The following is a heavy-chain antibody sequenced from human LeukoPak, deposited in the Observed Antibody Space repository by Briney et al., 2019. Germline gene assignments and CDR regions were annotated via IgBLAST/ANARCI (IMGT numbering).Heavy chain of an antibody. CDR2: IYYSGIT. V-gene: IGHV4-59*01. D-gene: IGHD3-22*01. Sequence: SETLSLTCTVSGGPISSYYWSWIRQPPGKGLEWIGYIYYSGITNYNPSLKSRVTISIDTSKNQFSLKLSSVTAADTAVYYCASGHYDSSGYVDDYWGQGTLVTVSS. CDR3: ASGHYDSSGYVDDY. J-gene: IGHJ4*02. CDR1: GGPISSYY.